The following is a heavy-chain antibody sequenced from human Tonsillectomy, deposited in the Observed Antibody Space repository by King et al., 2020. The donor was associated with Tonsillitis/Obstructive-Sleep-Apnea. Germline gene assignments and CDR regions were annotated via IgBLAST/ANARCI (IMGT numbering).Heavy chain of an antibody. CDR1: GGSISSYY. J-gene: IGHJ3*02. CDR2: IYYSGST. Sequence: QLQESGPGLVKPSETLSLTCTVSGGSISSYYWSWIRPPPGKGLEWVGYIYYSGSTNYNPSLKSRVTIPVDTSKNQFSLKLSSVTAADTAVYYCARAYYDIVTGDLNDAFDIWGQGTMVTVSS. CDR3: ARAYYDIVTGDLNDAFDI. V-gene: IGHV4-59*08. D-gene: IGHD3-9*01.